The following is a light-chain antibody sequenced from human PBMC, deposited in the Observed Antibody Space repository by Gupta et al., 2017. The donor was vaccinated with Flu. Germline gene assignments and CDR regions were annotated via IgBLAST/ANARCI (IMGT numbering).Light chain of an antibody. Sequence: DMSRYLVGYQQQPRKGPKLLIYATSTLQAGSASRFSGTRTGTDFTLTISRLLPEDVASYYCQKHDSGPFTSGPRTKL. J-gene: IGKJ2*01. V-gene: IGKV1-27*01. CDR2: ATS. CDR1: DMSRY. CDR3: QKHDSGPFT.